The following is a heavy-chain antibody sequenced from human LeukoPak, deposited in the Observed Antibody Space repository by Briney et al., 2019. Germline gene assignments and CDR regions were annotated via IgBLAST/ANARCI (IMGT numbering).Heavy chain of an antibody. V-gene: IGHV1-18*01. CDR3: ARDGLLDIVVVPAASFDY. CDR2: ISAYNGNT. J-gene: IGHJ4*02. D-gene: IGHD2-2*03. Sequence: ASVKVSCKASGYTFTSYGISWVRQAPGQGLEWMGWISAYNGNTNYAQKLQGRVTMTTDTSTSTAYMELRSLRSEDTAVYYCARDGLLDIVVVPAASFDYWGQGTLVTVSS. CDR1: GYTFTSYG.